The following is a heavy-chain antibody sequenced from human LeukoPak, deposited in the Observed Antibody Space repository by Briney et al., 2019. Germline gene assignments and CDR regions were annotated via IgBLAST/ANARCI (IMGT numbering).Heavy chain of an antibody. J-gene: IGHJ6*04. CDR1: GFTFSGYE. V-gene: IGHV3-48*03. D-gene: IGHD3/OR15-3a*01. CDR2: ISSSGSTI. Sequence: GGSLRLSCAASGFTFSGYEMNWVRQAPGKGLEWVSYISSSGSTIYYADSVKGRFTISRDNAKNSLYLQMNSLRAEDTAVYYCARALRTDYYGMDVWGKGTTVTVSS. CDR3: ARALRTDYYGMDV.